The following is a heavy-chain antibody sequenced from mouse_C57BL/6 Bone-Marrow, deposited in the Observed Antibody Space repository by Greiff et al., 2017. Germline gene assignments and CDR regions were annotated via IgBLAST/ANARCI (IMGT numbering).Heavy chain of an antibody. CDR1: GFTFSSYG. CDR3: ARLLRKYFDY. D-gene: IGHD2-3*01. CDR2: ISSGGSYT. J-gene: IGHJ2*01. V-gene: IGHV5-6*01. Sequence: EVHLVESGGDLVKPGGSLKLSCAASGFTFSSYGMSWVRQTPDKRLEWVATISSGGSYTYYPDSVKGRFTISRDNAKNTPYLQMSSLKSEDTAMYYCARLLRKYFDYWGQGTTLTVSS.